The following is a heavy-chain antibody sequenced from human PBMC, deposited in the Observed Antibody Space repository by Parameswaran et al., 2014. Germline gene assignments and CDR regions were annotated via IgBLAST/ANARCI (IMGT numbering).Heavy chain of an antibody. CDR3: AKDVAVGYYYYGMDV. CDR2: ISGSGGST. J-gene: IGHJ6*02. V-gene: IGHV3-23*01. Sequence: VRQMPGKGLEWVSTISGSGGSTYYADSAKGRFTVSRDNSKNTLYLQMNSLRAEDTAVYYCAKDVAVGYYYYGMDVWGQGTTVTVSS.